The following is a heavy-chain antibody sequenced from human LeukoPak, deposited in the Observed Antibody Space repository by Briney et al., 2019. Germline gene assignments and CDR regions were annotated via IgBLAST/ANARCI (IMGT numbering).Heavy chain of an antibody. CDR2: IYSSGST. J-gene: IGHJ4*02. Sequence: SEILSLTCTVSGGSINTFYWSWIRQPAGKGLEWIGRIYSSGSTNYNPSLKSRVTMSVDMSKNNFSLNLSSVTAADTAVYYCARETGSGSRDYWGQGTLVTVSS. V-gene: IGHV4-4*07. CDR3: ARETGSGSRDY. CDR1: GGSINTFY. D-gene: IGHD3-10*01.